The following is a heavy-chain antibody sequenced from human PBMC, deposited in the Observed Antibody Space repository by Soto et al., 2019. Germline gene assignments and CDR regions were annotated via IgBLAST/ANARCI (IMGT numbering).Heavy chain of an antibody. D-gene: IGHD2-2*01. CDR3: ARDGHCSSTSCYWHYYYYGMDV. CDR2: IYHSGST. V-gene: IGHV4-4*02. CDR1: GGSISSSNW. Sequence: SETLSLTCAVSGGSISSSNWWSWVRQPPGKGLEWIGEIYHSGSTNYNPSLKSRVTISVDKSKNQFSLKRSSVTAADTAVYYCARDGHCSSTSCYWHYYYYGMDVWGQGTTVTVSS. J-gene: IGHJ6*01.